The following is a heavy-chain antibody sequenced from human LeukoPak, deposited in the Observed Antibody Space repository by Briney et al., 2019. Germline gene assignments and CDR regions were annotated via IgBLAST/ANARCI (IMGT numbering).Heavy chain of an antibody. CDR3: ARDPGHSGWYGDY. Sequence: PGGFLRLSCAASGFTFSSYGMHWVRQAPGKGLEWVSIIWYDGSNKYYADSVKGRFTISKDNSKNTLYLQMNSLRVEDTAVYYCARDPGHSGWYGDYWGQGTLVTVSS. V-gene: IGHV3-33*01. D-gene: IGHD6-19*01. J-gene: IGHJ4*02. CDR2: IWYDGSNK. CDR1: GFTFSSYG.